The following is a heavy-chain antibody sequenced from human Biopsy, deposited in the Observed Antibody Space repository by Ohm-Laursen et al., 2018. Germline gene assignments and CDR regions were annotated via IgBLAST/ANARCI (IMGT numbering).Heavy chain of an antibody. CDR1: GGSFNGYF. V-gene: IGHV4-34*01. CDR2: ITQSGST. D-gene: IGHD5-18*01. Sequence: TLSLTCAVYGGSFNGYFWSWIRQPPGKGLEWIGDITQSGSTNYSPSLKSRVTISVDTAKKQFSLSLRSVTAADTAVYFCARGSSYGYDFDYWGQGTLVAVSS. CDR3: ARGSSYGYDFDY. J-gene: IGHJ4*02.